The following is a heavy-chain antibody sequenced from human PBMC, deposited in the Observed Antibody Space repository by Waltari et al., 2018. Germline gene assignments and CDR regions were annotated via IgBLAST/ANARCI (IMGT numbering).Heavy chain of an antibody. Sequence: QVQLQQWGAGLLKPSETLSLTCAVYGGSFSGYYWSWIRQPPGKGLEWIGEINHRGSTNYNPSLKSRVTISVDTSKNQFSLKLSSVTAADTAVYYCARVAPKDRWLRSYYFDYWGQGTLVTVSS. V-gene: IGHV4-34*01. CDR1: GGSFSGYY. D-gene: IGHD5-12*01. CDR3: ARVAPKDRWLRSYYFDY. J-gene: IGHJ4*02. CDR2: INHRGST.